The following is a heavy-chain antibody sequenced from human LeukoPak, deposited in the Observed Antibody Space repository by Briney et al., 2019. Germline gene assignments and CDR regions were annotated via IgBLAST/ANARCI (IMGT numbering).Heavy chain of an antibody. CDR3: AGFLCSGGSCYGDSFDL. D-gene: IGHD2-15*01. V-gene: IGHV1-2*07. CDR1: GYRFTAYY. CDR2: INPNMGGT. Sequence: ASVKVSCKSSGYRFTAYYMHWVRQAPGQGLEWMGWINPNMGGTNFAPDFQGSVTMSRDTSIMTVYMELSSLSSDVTAIYYCAGFLCSGGSCYGDSFDLWGQGTMVSVSS. J-gene: IGHJ3*01.